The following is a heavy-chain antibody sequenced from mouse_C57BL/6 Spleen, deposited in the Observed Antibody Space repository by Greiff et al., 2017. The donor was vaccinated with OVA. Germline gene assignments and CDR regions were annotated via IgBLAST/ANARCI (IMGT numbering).Heavy chain of an antibody. CDR3: AKNGDGLYAMDY. CDR2: LWRGGST. J-gene: IGHJ4*01. D-gene: IGHD2-3*01. CDR1: GFSLPSYG. V-gene: IGHV2-5*01. Sequence: QVQLKESGPGLVQPSQSLSITCTVSGFSLPSYGVHWVRQSPGKGLEWLGVLWRGGSTDYNAAFMSRLSITKDNSKSQVFFKMNSLQADDTAIYYCAKNGDGLYAMDYWGQGTSVTVSS.